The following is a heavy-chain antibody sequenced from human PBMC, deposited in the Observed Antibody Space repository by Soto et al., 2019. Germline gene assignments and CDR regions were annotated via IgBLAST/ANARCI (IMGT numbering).Heavy chain of an antibody. Sequence: GGSLRLSCAASGFTFSSYDMYWVRQATGKGLEWVSTIGTAGDTYYAGSVKGRFTISRENAKNSLYLQMNNLRAGDTAVYYCARIRYCSRTSCYARRSFDIWGQGTMVTVSS. CDR2: IGTAGDT. J-gene: IGHJ3*02. CDR3: ARIRYCSRTSCYARRSFDI. V-gene: IGHV3-13*01. CDR1: GFTFSSYD. D-gene: IGHD2-2*01.